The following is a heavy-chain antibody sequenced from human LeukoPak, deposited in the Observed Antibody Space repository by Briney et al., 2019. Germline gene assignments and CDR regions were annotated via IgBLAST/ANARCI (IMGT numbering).Heavy chain of an antibody. V-gene: IGHV4-59*01. D-gene: IGHD6-19*01. CDR2: IYYSGST. Sequence: SETLSLTCTDSGGSISSYYWSWIRQPPGKGLEWIGYIYYSGSTNYNPSLKSRVIISVDTSKNQFSLKLSSVTAADTAVYYCARVGEYSSGWYYFDYWGQGTLVTVSS. CDR3: ARVGEYSSGWYYFDY. CDR1: GGSISSYY. J-gene: IGHJ4*02.